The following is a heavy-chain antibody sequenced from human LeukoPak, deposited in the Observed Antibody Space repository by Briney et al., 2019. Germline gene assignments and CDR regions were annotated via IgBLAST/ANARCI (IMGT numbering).Heavy chain of an antibody. J-gene: IGHJ4*01. CDR2: IKEDGSDK. V-gene: IGHV3-7*01. D-gene: IGHD5-18*01. CDR1: GFIFSSYW. CDR3: ARDAGYGYDRFGY. Sequence: GGSVRLSCAASGFIFSSYWMAWVRQAPGKGLEWVANIKEDGSDKNYVDSVKGRFTISRDNAKNSLYLQMNSLRAEDTAVYYCARDAGYGYDRFGYCGEESQLTVSS.